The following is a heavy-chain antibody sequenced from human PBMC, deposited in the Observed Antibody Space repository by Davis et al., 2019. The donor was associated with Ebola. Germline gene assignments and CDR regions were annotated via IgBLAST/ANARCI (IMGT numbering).Heavy chain of an antibody. CDR1: GGSISSYY. Sequence: MPGGSLRLSCTVSGGSISSYYWSWIRQPPGKGLEWIGEINHSGSTNYNPSLKSRVTISVDTSKNQFSLKLSSVTAADTAVYYCARTRGYSGYGLFDYWGQGTLVTVSS. V-gene: IGHV4-34*01. J-gene: IGHJ4*02. D-gene: IGHD5-12*01. CDR2: INHSGST. CDR3: ARTRGYSGYGLFDY.